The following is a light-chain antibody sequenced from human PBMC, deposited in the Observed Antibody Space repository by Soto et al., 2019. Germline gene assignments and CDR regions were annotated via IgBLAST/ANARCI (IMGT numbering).Light chain of an antibody. CDR3: QQYVSSPRT. Sequence: EIVLTQSPGTLSLFPGERATLSCRASQSVRSSYLAWYQQKPGQAPRLLIYDASSRATGIPDRFSGSGSGTDFTLTIGRLEPEDFAVYYCQQYVSSPRTLGQGTKVEIK. J-gene: IGKJ1*01. CDR2: DAS. V-gene: IGKV3-20*01. CDR1: QSVRSSY.